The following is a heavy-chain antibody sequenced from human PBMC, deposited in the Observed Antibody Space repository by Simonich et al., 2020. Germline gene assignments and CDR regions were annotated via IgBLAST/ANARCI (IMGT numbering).Heavy chain of an antibody. CDR3: ARGRYYYDSSGYYYDAFDI. CDR1: GYTFTGYY. V-gene: IGHV1-2*02. CDR2: INPNSGGT. D-gene: IGHD3-22*01. J-gene: IGHJ3*02. Sequence: QVQLVQSGAEVKKPGASVKVSCKASGYTFTGYYMHWVRQAPGQGLEWMGVINPNSGGTNYAQKFQGRVTMTRDTSISTAYMELSRLRSDDTAVYYCARGRYYYDSSGYYYDAFDIWGQGTMVTVSS.